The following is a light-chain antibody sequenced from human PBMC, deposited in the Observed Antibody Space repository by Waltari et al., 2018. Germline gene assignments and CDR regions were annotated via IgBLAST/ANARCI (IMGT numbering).Light chain of an antibody. J-gene: IGLJ2*01. CDR2: EGN. CDR1: SSDIGNYNF. Sequence: QSALTQPASVSGSLGQSITISCTGTSSDIGNYNFFVAWYQHRPGEAPKLIIYEGNVRPSGVSDRFSGSKSGNAASLTISGLQAEDEAHYYCCSYGVRVFFGGGTKLTVL. V-gene: IGLV2-23*01. CDR3: CSYGVRVF.